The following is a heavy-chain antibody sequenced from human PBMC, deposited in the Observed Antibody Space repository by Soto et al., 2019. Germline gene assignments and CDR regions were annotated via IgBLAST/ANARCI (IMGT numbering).Heavy chain of an antibody. V-gene: IGHV4-30-4*01. CDR3: ASYYDSSGYYDYYFDY. CDR2: IYYSGST. J-gene: IGHJ4*02. D-gene: IGHD3-22*01. Sequence: SETLSLTCTVSGGSISSGDYYWSWIRQPPGKGLEWIGYIYYSGSTYYNPSLKSRVTISVDTSKNQFSLKLSSVTAADTAVYYCASYYDSSGYYDYYFDYWGQGTLVTVSS. CDR1: GGSISSGDYY.